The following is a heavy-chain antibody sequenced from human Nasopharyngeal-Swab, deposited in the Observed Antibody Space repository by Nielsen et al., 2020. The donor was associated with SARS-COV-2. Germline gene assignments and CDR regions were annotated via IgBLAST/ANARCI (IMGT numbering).Heavy chain of an antibody. V-gene: IGHV3-23*01. D-gene: IGHD6-19*01. Sequence: GESLKISCAASGFTFSSYAMSWVRQAPGKGLEWVSGISASGGSTYSADSVKGRFTISRDNSKNTLYLQMSSLRADDTAVYYCAKTSARIGYSSGWGPDYWGQGTLVTVSS. CDR2: ISASGGST. CDR3: AKTSARIGYSSGWGPDY. CDR1: GFTFSSYA. J-gene: IGHJ4*02.